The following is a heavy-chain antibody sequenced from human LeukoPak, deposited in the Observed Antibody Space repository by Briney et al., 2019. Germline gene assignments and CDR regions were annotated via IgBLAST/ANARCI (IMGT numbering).Heavy chain of an antibody. D-gene: IGHD2-15*01. CDR3: ARVVGGSWIDY. Sequence: PGGSLRLSCAASGFTFSSYWMHWVRQASGKGLVWVSRINSDGSSTSYADSVKGRFTISRDNAKNTLYLQMNSLRAEDTAVYYCARVVGGSWIDYWGQGTLVTVSS. J-gene: IGHJ4*02. CDR1: GFTFSSYW. V-gene: IGHV3-74*01. CDR2: INSDGSST.